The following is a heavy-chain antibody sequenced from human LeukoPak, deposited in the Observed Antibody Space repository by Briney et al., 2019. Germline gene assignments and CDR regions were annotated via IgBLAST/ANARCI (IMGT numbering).Heavy chain of an antibody. D-gene: IGHD3-22*01. J-gene: IGHJ4*02. CDR1: GYTFTSYG. Sequence: ASVKVSCKASGYTFTSYGISWVRQTPGQGLEWMGWISAYNGNTNYAQKFQGRVTMTEDTSTDTAYMELSSLRSEDTAVYYCATANYYDSSGYPDYWGQGTLVTVSS. CDR3: ATANYYDSSGYPDY. CDR2: ISAYNGNT. V-gene: IGHV1-18*01.